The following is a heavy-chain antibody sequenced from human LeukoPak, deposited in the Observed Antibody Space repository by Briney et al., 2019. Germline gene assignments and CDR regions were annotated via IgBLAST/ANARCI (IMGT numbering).Heavy chain of an antibody. CDR3: ARDPRDYYDSSGIDY. D-gene: IGHD3-22*01. V-gene: IGHV3-30-3*01. CDR2: ISYDGSNK. J-gene: IGHJ4*02. CDR1: GFTFSSYA. Sequence: PGGSLGLSCAASGFTFSSYAMHWVRQAPGKGLEWVAVISYDGSNKYYADSVKGRFTISRDNSKNTLYLQMNSLRAEDTAVYYCARDPRDYYDSSGIDYWGQGTLVTVSS.